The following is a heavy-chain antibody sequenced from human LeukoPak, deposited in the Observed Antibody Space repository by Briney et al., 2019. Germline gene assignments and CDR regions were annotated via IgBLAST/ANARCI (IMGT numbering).Heavy chain of an antibody. J-gene: IGHJ4*02. CDR3: ARGPRSGYYYVFAFDY. CDR1: GGSFSGYY. CDR2: INHSGST. D-gene: IGHD3-22*01. V-gene: IGHV4-34*01. Sequence: SETLSLTCAVYGGSFSGYYWSWIRQPPGKGLEWIGEINHSGSTNYNPSLKSRVTISVDTSKNQFSLKLSSVTAADTAVYYCARGPRSGYYYVFAFDYWGQGTPVTVSS.